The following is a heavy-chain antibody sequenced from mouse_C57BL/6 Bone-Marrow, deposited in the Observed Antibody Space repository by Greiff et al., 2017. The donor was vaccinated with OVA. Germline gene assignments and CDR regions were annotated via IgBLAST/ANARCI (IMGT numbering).Heavy chain of an antibody. CDR3: VRGYDGYYWFAY. CDR1: GFTFNNYA. Sequence: EVKLVESGGGLVQPKGSLKLSCAASGFTFNNYAMHWVRQAQGKGLEWVARIRSKSSKYATYYADSVKDRVTNFRDDSQSMLYLQMNNLKTEDTAMYYCVRGYDGYYWFAYWGQGTLVTVSA. D-gene: IGHD2-3*01. V-gene: IGHV10-3*01. CDR2: IRSKSSKYAT. J-gene: IGHJ3*01.